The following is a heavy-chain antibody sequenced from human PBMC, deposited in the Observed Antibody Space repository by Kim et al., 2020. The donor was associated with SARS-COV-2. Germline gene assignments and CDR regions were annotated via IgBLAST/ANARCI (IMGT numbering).Heavy chain of an antibody. V-gene: IGHV3-9*01. Sequence: GGSLRLSCAASGFTFDGYAMHWVRQAPGKGLEWVSGISWNSGNVDYADSVKGRFAISRDNTKNSLYLQMNSLRTEDTALYYCAKSNTYSSSSAYFDLWSRGTLVTVSS. J-gene: IGHJ2*01. CDR3: AKSNTYSSSSAYFDL. D-gene: IGHD6-6*01. CDR2: ISWNSGNV. CDR1: GFTFDGYA.